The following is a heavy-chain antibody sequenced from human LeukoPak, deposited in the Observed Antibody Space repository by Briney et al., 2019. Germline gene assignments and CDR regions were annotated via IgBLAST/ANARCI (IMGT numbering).Heavy chain of an antibody. CDR1: GGSFSGYY. D-gene: IGHD2-15*01. CDR3: ARDEYCSGGSCYSYAFDI. J-gene: IGHJ3*02. CDR2: INHSGST. V-gene: IGHV4-34*01. Sequence: SETLSLTCAVYGGSFSGYYWSWIRQPPGKGLEWIGEINHSGSTNYNPSLKSRATISVDTSKNQFPLKLSSVTAADTAVYYCARDEYCSGGSCYSYAFDIWGQGTMVTVSS.